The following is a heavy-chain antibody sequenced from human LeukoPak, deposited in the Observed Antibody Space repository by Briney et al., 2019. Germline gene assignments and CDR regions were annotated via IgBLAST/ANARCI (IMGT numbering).Heavy chain of an antibody. V-gene: IGHV4-39*01. J-gene: IGHJ6*02. CDR2: INHRGNT. Sequence: PSETLSLTCSLSGESITSRDFYWGWIRQPPGKGLEWIGSINHRGNTYYSPSLKSRVTISVDTSKNQFSLTLGSVTAADTAMYYCARMGLLWFGELLFGLDAWGQGTTVAVSS. CDR3: ARMGLLWFGELLFGLDA. D-gene: IGHD3-10*01. CDR1: GESITSRDFY.